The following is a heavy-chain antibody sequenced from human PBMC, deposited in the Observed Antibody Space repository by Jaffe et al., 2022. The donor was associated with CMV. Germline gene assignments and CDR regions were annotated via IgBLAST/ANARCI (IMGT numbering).Heavy chain of an antibody. CDR2: ISSRSTTT. J-gene: IGHJ4*02. D-gene: IGHD1-26*01. CDR3: VRNGVEWGLRLFDY. CDR1: GFTLSSYS. Sequence: EVKLVESGGGLVQPGGSLRLSCVASGFTLSSYSMDWVRQAPGKGLEWISYISSRSTTTYYADSVKDRFTISRDNDKKSLFLHMTSLRDEDTALYYCVRNGVEWGLRLFDYWGQGAMVTVSS. V-gene: IGHV3-48*02.